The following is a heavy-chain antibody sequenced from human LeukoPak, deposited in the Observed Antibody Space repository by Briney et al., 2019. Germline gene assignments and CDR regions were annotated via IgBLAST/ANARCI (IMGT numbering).Heavy chain of an antibody. V-gene: IGHV3-30*04. CDR2: ISYDGSNK. D-gene: IGHD3-10*01. J-gene: IGHJ4*02. Sequence: GGSLRLSCAASGFTFSSYAMHWVRQAPGKGLELVAVISYDGSNKYYADSVKGRFTISRDNSKNTLYLQMNSLRAEDAAVYYCAREMVRGVIIARFDYWGQGTLVTVSS. CDR1: GFTFSSYA. CDR3: AREMVRGVIIARFDY.